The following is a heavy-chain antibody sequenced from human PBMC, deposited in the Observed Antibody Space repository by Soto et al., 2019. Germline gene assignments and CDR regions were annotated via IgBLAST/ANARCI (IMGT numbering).Heavy chain of an antibody. CDR3: ARGGCSGGSCYSVAFDI. D-gene: IGHD2-15*01. V-gene: IGHV1-69*02. J-gene: IGHJ3*02. CDR2: IIPILGIA. CDR1: GCTFSSYT. Sequence: QVQLVQSGAEVKKPGSSVKVSCKASGCTFSSYTISWVRQAPGHGLEWMGRIIPILGIANYAQTFQGRFTITADKSTSTADMELSSLRSEDTAVYYCARGGCSGGSCYSVAFDIWGQGTMVTVSS.